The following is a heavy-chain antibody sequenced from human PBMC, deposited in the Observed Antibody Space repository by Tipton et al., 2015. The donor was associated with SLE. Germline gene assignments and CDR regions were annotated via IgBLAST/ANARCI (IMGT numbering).Heavy chain of an antibody. Sequence: TLSLTCTVSGGSISSSSYYWGWIRQAPGKGLEWIGSIYYSGSTYYNPSLKSRVTISVDTSKNQFSLKLSSVTAADTAVYYCARHSEWEPGLFDLWGRGTLVTVSS. V-gene: IGHV4-39*01. D-gene: IGHD1-26*01. CDR3: ARHSEWEPGLFDL. CDR2: IYYSGST. J-gene: IGHJ2*01. CDR1: GGSISSSSYY.